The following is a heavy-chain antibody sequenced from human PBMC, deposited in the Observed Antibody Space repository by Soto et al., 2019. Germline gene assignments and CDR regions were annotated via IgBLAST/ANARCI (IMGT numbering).Heavy chain of an antibody. CDR1: GYTFTSYG. CDR2: ISAYNANT. Sequence: ASGKVCCEASGYTFTSYGISWVRQAPGQGLEWMGWISAYNANTNYAQKLQGRVTMTTDTSTSTSYMELRSLRSDDTAVYFCARDRLGATGDYWGQGTLVTVSS. J-gene: IGHJ4*02. CDR3: ARDRLGATGDY. V-gene: IGHV1-18*01. D-gene: IGHD1-26*01.